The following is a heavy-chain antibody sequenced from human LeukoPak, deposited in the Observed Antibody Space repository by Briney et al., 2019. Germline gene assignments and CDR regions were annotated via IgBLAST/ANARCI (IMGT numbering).Heavy chain of an antibody. CDR3: ATYRQVLLPFES. D-gene: IGHD2-8*02. J-gene: IGHJ4*02. CDR1: GFTFSTLA. V-gene: IGHV3-23*01. CDR2: IFPSGGEI. Sequence: GGSLRFSLAASGFTFSTLARIWVRQPPGRGLEGVSSIFPSGGEIHYADSVRGRFTISRDNSKSTLSLQMNSLRAEDTAIYYCATYRQVLLPFESWGQGTLVTVSS.